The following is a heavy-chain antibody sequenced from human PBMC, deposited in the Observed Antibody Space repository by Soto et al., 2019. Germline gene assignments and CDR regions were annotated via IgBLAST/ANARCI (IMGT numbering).Heavy chain of an antibody. CDR3: TSLTVVTVGVAFDI. D-gene: IGHD2-15*01. Sequence: PVGSLRLSCAASGFTFSGSAMHWVRQASGKGLEWVGRIRSKANSYATAYAASVKGRFTISRDDSKNTAYLQMNSLKTEDTAVYYCTSLTVVTVGVAFDIWSQGTMVTVSS. CDR1: GFTFSGSA. V-gene: IGHV3-73*01. J-gene: IGHJ3*02. CDR2: IRSKANSYAT.